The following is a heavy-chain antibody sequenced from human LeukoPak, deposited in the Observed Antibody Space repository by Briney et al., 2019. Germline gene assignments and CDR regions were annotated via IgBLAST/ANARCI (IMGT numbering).Heavy chain of an antibody. Sequence: GRSLRLSCAASGFTFSSYAMHWVRQAPGKGLEWVAVISYDGSNKYYADSVKGRFTISRDNSKNTLYLQMNSLRAEDTAVYYCANKLLGWGQGTLLTVAS. CDR3: ANKLLG. V-gene: IGHV3-30*04. CDR2: ISYDGSNK. J-gene: IGHJ4*02. CDR1: GFTFSSYA. D-gene: IGHD3-16*01.